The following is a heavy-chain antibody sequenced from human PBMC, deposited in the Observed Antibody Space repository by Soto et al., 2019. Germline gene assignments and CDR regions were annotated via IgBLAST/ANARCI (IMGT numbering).Heavy chain of an antibody. CDR3: EHRPYSSTWHDAYAI. V-gene: IGHV2-5*02. J-gene: IGHJ3*02. CDR2: ISWDDDK. CDR1: GFSLSARGVG. D-gene: IGHD6-13*01. Sequence: QITLKESGPTLVKPTETLTLTCAFSGFSLSARGVGVGWIRQPPGKALEWLAIISWDDDKRYSPSLKSTFTLTKDSSKNQVVLTMTNMDPVDTATYFCEHRPYSSTWHDAYAIWGPGTMVTVSS.